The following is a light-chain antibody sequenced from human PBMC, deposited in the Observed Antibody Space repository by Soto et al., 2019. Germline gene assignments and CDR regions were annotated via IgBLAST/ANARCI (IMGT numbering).Light chain of an antibody. CDR2: EVN. CDR1: SSDVGGYNY. Sequence: QSVLTQPPSASGSPGQSVAISCTGTSSDVGGYNYVSWYQQHPGKAPKLMIYEVNKRPSGVPDRFSGSNSGNTASLTVSGLQAEDAADYYCSSDAGSSNVFGTGTKLTVL. J-gene: IGLJ1*01. CDR3: SSDAGSSNV. V-gene: IGLV2-8*01.